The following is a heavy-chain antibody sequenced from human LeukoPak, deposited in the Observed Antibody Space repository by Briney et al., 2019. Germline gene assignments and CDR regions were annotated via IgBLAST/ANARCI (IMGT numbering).Heavy chain of an antibody. CDR2: IQQDGGAE. J-gene: IGHJ5*02. CDR3: ARDAGYYARDL. Sequence: GGSLRLSCAASGFTFTTYWMGWVRQAPGKGLEWVANIQQDGGAEHYADSVKGRFSISRDNAKNSLYLQLYSLRAEDTAVYYCARDAGYYARDLWGQGTLVTVSS. D-gene: IGHD2-2*01. CDR1: GFTFTTYW. V-gene: IGHV3-7*01.